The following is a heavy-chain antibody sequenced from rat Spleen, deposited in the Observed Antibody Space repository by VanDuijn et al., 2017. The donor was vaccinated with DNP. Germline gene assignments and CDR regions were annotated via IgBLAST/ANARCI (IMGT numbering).Heavy chain of an antibody. D-gene: IGHD1-5*01. J-gene: IGHJ2*01. CDR1: GFSLTSYG. V-gene: IGHV2S12*01. CDR2: ISSGGST. CDR3: TRDDIGTTRFDY. Sequence: QVHLKESGPGLVQPSQTLSLTCTVSGFSLTSYGVSWVRQPPGKGLEWIAAISSGGSTSYNSALKSRLSISRDTSKSQVFLKMNSLQTEDTAIYFCTRDDIGTTRFDYWGQGVMVTVSS.